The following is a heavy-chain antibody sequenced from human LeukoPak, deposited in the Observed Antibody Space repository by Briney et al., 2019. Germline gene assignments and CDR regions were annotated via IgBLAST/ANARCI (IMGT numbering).Heavy chain of an antibody. CDR2: INPRDGET. V-gene: IGHV1-2*06. CDR3: GRDWELRFHQGGLDY. J-gene: IGHJ4*02. D-gene: IGHD3-3*01. CDR1: GYNVVGYY. Sequence: ASVRVSCKASGYNVVGYYIHWVRQAPGQGLEWMGRINPRDGETSFAQKFQGRVTMTSDMSISTAYMELSGLRYDDTAVYYCGRDWELRFHQGGLDYWGQGALVTVSS.